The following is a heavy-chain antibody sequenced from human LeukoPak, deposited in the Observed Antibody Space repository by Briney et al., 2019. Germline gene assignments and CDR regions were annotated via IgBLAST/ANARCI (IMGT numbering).Heavy chain of an antibody. CDR2: INHSGST. Sequence: SETLSLTCAVYGGSFSGYYWSWIRQPPGKGLEWIGEINHSGSTNYNPSLKSRVTISVDTSKNQFSLKLSSVTAADTAVYYCARGGGRITMVRGVIGRRFYFDCWGQGTLVTVSS. D-gene: IGHD3-10*01. V-gene: IGHV4-34*01. J-gene: IGHJ4*02. CDR3: ARGGGRITMVRGVIGRRFYFDC. CDR1: GGSFSGYY.